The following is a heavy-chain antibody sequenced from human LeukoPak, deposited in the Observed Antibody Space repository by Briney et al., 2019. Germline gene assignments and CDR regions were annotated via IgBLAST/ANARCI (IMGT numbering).Heavy chain of an antibody. D-gene: IGHD3-10*01. CDR3: ARVAYYYGSGSYYSYDY. J-gene: IGHJ4*01. CDR1: GYTFTSYG. V-gene: IGHV1-18*01. Sequence: GASVKVSCKASGYTFTSYGISWVRQAPGQGLEWMGWISAYNGNTNYAQKLQGRVTMTTDTSTSTAYMELRSLRSDDTAVYYCARVAYYYGSGSYYSYDYWGQGTLVTVSS. CDR2: ISAYNGNT.